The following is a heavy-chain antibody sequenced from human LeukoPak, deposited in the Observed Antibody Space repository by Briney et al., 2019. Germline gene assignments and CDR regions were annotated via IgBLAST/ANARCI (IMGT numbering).Heavy chain of an antibody. D-gene: IGHD2-8*01. CDR2: IYYSGST. Sequence: SETLSLTCTVSGGSISSYYWSWIRQPPGKGLEWIGYIYYSGSTNYNPSLKSRVTISVDTSKNQFSLKLSSVTAADTAVYYCARDATYCTNGVCYTRFDYWGQGTLVTVSS. CDR1: GGSISSYY. V-gene: IGHV4-59*01. J-gene: IGHJ4*02. CDR3: ARDATYCTNGVCYTRFDY.